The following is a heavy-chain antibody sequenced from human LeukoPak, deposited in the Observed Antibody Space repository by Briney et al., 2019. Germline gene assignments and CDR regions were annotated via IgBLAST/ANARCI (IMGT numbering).Heavy chain of an antibody. V-gene: IGHV3-30*02. Sequence: PGGSLRLSCAASGFTFSSYGMHWVRQAPGKGLEWVAFTRYDGSNKYYADSVKGRFTISRDNSKNTLYLQMNSLRPEDSTVYYCAKDYLTGYSYGSPFDFWGQGTLVTVSS. CDR1: GFTFSSYG. CDR3: AKDYLTGYSYGSPFDF. D-gene: IGHD5-18*01. J-gene: IGHJ4*02. CDR2: TRYDGSNK.